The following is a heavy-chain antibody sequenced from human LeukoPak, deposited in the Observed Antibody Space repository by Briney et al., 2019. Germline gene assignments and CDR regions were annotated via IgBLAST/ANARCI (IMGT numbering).Heavy chain of an antibody. CDR1: GGTFSSYA. Sequence: ASVKVSCKASGGTFSSYAISWVRQAPGQGLEWMGGIVPIFGTANYAQKLQGRVTITADESTSTAYMELSSLRSEDTAVYYCARGIAVAVPSHWGQGTLVTVSS. V-gene: IGHV1-69*13. CDR2: IVPIFGTA. J-gene: IGHJ4*02. CDR3: ARGIAVAVPSH. D-gene: IGHD6-19*01.